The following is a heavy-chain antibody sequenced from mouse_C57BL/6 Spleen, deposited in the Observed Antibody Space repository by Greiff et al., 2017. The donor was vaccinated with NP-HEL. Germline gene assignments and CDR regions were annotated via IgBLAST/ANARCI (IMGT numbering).Heavy chain of an antibody. CDR3: APYYYGSSSLYYFDY. Sequence: QVHVKQSGPELVKPGASVKISCKASGYAFSSSWMNWVKQRPGKGLEWIGRIYPGDGDTNYNGKFKGKATLTADKSSSTAYMQLSSLTSEDSAVYFCAPYYYGSSSLYYFDYWGQGTTLTVSS. CDR1: GYAFSSSW. D-gene: IGHD1-1*01. V-gene: IGHV1-82*01. J-gene: IGHJ2*01. CDR2: IYPGDGDT.